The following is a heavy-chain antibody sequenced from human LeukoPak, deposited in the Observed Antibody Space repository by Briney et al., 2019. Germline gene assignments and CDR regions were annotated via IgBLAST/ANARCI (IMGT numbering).Heavy chain of an antibody. Sequence: GGSLRLSCAASGFTFSSYSIHWVRQPLGKGLEWVALISYDGRSKYYADSVKGRFTISRDNAKNSLYLQMNSLRAEDTAVYYCARNYDFWSGYCGYWGQETLVTVSS. CDR2: ISYDGRSK. V-gene: IGHV3-30*04. D-gene: IGHD3-3*01. CDR3: ARNYDFWSGYCGY. CDR1: GFTFSSYS. J-gene: IGHJ4*02.